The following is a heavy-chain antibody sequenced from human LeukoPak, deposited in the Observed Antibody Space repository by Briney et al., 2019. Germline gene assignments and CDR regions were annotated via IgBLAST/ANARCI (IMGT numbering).Heavy chain of an antibody. CDR1: GYTFTSYA. CDR3: ARAWGELLWFGENWFDP. J-gene: IGHJ5*02. D-gene: IGHD3-10*01. V-gene: IGHV1-3*01. CDR2: INAGNGNT. Sequence: ASVKVSCKASGYTFTSYAMHWVRQAPGQRLEWMGWINAGNGNTKYSQKFQGRVTITRDTSASTAYMELSSLRSEDTAVYYCARAWGELLWFGENWFDPWGQGTLVTVSS.